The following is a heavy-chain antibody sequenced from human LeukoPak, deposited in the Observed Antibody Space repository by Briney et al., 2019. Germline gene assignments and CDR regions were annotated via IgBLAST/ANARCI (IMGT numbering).Heavy chain of an antibody. CDR3: ARDLDAFDI. CDR2: IRPDGNEI. CDR1: GFTFETYW. Sequence: PGGSLRLSCAASGFTFETYWMNWVRQSPGKGLEWVANIRPDGNEIHYVDSVRGRFTISRDNARNSLYLQLNSLRAEDTAVYYCARDLDAFDIWGQGTMVTVSS. J-gene: IGHJ3*02. V-gene: IGHV3-7*01.